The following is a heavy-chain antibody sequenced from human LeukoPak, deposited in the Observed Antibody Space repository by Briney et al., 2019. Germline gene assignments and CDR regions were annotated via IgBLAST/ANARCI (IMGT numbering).Heavy chain of an antibody. J-gene: IGHJ4*02. Sequence: SETLSLTCAVYGGSFSGYYWSWIRQPPGKGLEWIGEINHSGSTNYNPSLKSRVTISVDTSKNQFSLKLSSVTAADTAVHYCARRIAYYYDSSGYRNYFDYWGQGTLVTVSS. V-gene: IGHV4-34*01. CDR2: INHSGST. CDR1: GGSFSGYY. CDR3: ARRIAYYYDSSGYRNYFDY. D-gene: IGHD3-22*01.